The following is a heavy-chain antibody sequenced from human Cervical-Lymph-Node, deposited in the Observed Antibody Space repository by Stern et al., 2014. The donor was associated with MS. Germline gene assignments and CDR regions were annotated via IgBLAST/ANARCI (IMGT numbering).Heavy chain of an antibody. J-gene: IGHJ3*02. CDR1: GFTFSSSW. Sequence: VQLVESGGGLVQPGGSLRLSCAASGFTFSSSWMHWVRQAPGKGLVWVSRSHSDGSSTSCADSVKGRFTISRDNAKNTLYLQMNSLRAEDTAVYYCARDRDYDFWSGSDDAFDIWGQGTMVTVSS. D-gene: IGHD3-3*01. V-gene: IGHV3-74*01. CDR2: SHSDGSST. CDR3: ARDRDYDFWSGSDDAFDI.